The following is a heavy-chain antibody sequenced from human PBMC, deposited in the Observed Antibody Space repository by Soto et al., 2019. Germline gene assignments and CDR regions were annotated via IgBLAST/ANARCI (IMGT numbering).Heavy chain of an antibody. V-gene: IGHV5-51*01. J-gene: IGHJ4*02. CDR3: AGSMVPGIITRLDY. D-gene: IGHD3-10*01. CDR1: GYSFTSYW. CDR2: IYPGDSDT. Sequence: ESLKISCKGSGYSFTSYWIGWVRQVPGKGLEWMGIIYPGDSDTRYSPSFQGQVTIAADKSISTAYLQESSLKASDTAMYYCAGSMVPGIITRLDYWGQGTLVTVSS.